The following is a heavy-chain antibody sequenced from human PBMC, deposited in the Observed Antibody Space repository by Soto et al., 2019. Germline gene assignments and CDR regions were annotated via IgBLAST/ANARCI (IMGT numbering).Heavy chain of an antibody. CDR2: IFFSGTT. Sequence: QVQLQESDPGLVTPSQTLSLTCSVSGSSTRSGDHLWSWIRQPPGKGLEWIGYIFFSGTTHYNPSLESRVRLSIDTSRNQFSMKVRSVTAADTAVYFCARERVYGVIPPFYYFGMDVWGHGTTVIVSS. D-gene: IGHD3-3*01. J-gene: IGHJ6*02. CDR1: GSSTRSGDHL. V-gene: IGHV4-30-4*08. CDR3: ARERVYGVIPPFYYFGMDV.